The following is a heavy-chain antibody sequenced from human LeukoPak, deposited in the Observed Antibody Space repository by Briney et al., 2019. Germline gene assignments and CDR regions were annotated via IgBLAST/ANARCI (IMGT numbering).Heavy chain of an antibody. CDR3: ARDRIVVVPAAMREEITYYYYGMDV. D-gene: IGHD2-2*01. CDR1: GGPISRGDYF. Sequence: SQPLSLTCTVSGGPISRGDYFWSWIRQPPGKGLEWIGYIYYSGSTYYNPSLKSRVTISVDTSKNQFSLKLSSVTAADTAVYYCARDRIVVVPAAMREEITYYYYGMDVWGQGTTVTVSS. V-gene: IGHV4-30-4*01. CDR2: IYYSGST. J-gene: IGHJ6*02.